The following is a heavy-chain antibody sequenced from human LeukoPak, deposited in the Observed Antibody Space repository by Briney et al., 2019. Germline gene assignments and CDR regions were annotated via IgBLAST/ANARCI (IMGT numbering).Heavy chain of an antibody. D-gene: IGHD1-1*01. V-gene: IGHV3-7*03. CDR1: AFIFSGHW. Sequence: GGSLRLSCEGSAFIFSGHWMNWVRQTPGKGLEWVASIKEDGSERQYVDSVKGRFSISRDNTKGSLFLQLNSLRAEDTAVYYCARGERGTHEFDYWGQGTLVTVSS. CDR2: IKEDGSER. CDR3: ARGERGTHEFDY. J-gene: IGHJ4*02.